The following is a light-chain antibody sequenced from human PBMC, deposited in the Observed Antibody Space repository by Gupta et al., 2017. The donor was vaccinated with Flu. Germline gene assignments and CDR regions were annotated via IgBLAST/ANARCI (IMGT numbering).Light chain of an antibody. CDR3: QWVDPYPVT. J-gene: IGKJ4*01. CDR1: QAISHS. Sequence: DIQLTQSPSFLSASVGDRVAITCRASQAISHSLAWYQQKSGEGPKLLIYAVSTLHTEVPSRFSGSGSGTEFTLTTPSLQPEDFGIYYCQWVDPYPVTFGGGTKVEVK. CDR2: AVS. V-gene: IGKV1-9*01.